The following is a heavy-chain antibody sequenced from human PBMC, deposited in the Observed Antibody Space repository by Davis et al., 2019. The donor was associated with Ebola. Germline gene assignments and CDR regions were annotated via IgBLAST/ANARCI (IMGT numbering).Heavy chain of an antibody. J-gene: IGHJ6*03. D-gene: IGHD2-2*01. V-gene: IGHV1-8*01. Sequence: ASVKVTCKASGYTFTSYDINWVRQATGQGLEWMGWMNPNSGNTGYAQKFQGRVTMTRNTSISTAYMELSSLRSEDTAVYYCAAPPPVVPAANYYYYYMDVWGKGTTVTVSS. CDR3: AAPPPVVPAANYYYYYMDV. CDR2: MNPNSGNT. CDR1: GYTFTSYD.